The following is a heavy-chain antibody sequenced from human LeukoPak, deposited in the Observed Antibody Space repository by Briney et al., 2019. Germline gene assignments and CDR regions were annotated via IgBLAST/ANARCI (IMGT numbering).Heavy chain of an antibody. J-gene: IGHJ6*02. CDR2: ISYDGSNK. V-gene: IGHV3-30-3*01. CDR3: ARGRIAAAGPDYYYGMDV. CDR1: GFSFGKYW. D-gene: IGHD6-13*01. Sequence: GGSLRLSCVASGFSFGKYWMSWVRQAPGKGLEWVAVISYDGSNKYYADSVKGRFTISRDNSKNTLYLQMNSLRAEDTAVYYCARGRIAAAGPDYYYGMDVWGQGTTVTVSS.